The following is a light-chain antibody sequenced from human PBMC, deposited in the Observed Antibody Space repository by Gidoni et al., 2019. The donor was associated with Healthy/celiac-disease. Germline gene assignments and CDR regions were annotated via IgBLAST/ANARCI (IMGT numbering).Light chain of an antibody. V-gene: IGLV3-21*02. CDR2: EDS. Sequence: YVLTQPPSVSVAPGQTARITCGGNNIGSKSVHWYQQKPGQAPVLVVYEDSDRPSGIPERFSGSNSGNTATLTISRVEAGDEADYYCQVWDSSSDHPVVFGGGTKLTVL. CDR1: NIGSKS. CDR3: QVWDSSSDHPVV. J-gene: IGLJ2*01.